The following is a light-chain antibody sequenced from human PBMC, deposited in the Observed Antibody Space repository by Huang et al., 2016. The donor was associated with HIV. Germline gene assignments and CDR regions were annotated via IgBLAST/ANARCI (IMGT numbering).Light chain of an antibody. CDR2: AAS. CDR3: LQDYSYPRT. Sequence: AIQMTQSPSSLYASVGDRVTITCRASQDIRNDLDWFQQKLGKAPKLLMFAASNLQSEVPSRFSGSGSGTDFTLTISSLQPEDFATYYCLQDYSYPRTFGQGTKLEIK. J-gene: IGKJ2*01. V-gene: IGKV1-6*02. CDR1: QDIRND.